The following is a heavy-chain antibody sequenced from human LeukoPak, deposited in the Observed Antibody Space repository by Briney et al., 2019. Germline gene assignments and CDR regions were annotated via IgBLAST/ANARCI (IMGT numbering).Heavy chain of an antibody. CDR1: GLTVSDNY. CDR2: IHSDGTT. D-gene: IGHD3-9*01. CDR3: ARGLQGYYDSLTGYYRGRYYFDY. J-gene: IGHJ4*02. V-gene: IGHV3-53*01. Sequence: GGSLRLSCAASGLTVSDNYMSWARQAPGKGLEWVSVIHSDGTTLYAVAVKGRFTISRDNSKNTLYLQMNSLRADDTGVYYCARGLQGYYDSLTGYYRGRYYFDYWGQGTLVTVSS.